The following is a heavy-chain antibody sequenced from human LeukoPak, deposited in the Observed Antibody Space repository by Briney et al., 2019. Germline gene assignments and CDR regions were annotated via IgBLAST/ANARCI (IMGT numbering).Heavy chain of an antibody. V-gene: IGHV4-34*01. J-gene: IGHJ2*01. CDR3: VRPGEGIAARPVWYFDL. Sequence: PSETLSVTCAVYGGSFSGYYWSWIRQPPGKGLEWIGEINHSGSTNYNPSLKSRVTISVDTSKNQFSLKLSSVTAADTAVYYCVRPGEGIAARPVWYFDLWGRGTLVTVSS. D-gene: IGHD6-6*01. CDR2: INHSGST. CDR1: GGSFSGYY.